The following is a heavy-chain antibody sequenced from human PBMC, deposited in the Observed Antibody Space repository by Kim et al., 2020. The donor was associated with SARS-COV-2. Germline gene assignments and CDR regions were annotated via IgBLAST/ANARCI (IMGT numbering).Heavy chain of an antibody. V-gene: IGHV3-30*04. J-gene: IGHJ6*02. Sequence: GGSLRLSCAASGFTFSSYAMHWVRQAPGKGLEWVAVISYDGSNKYYADSVKGRFTISRDNSKNTLYLQMNSLRAEDTAVYYCARGLGGNYYYGMDVWGQGTTVTVS. CDR2: ISYDGSNK. D-gene: IGHD1-26*01. CDR1: GFTFSSYA. CDR3: ARGLGGNYYYGMDV.